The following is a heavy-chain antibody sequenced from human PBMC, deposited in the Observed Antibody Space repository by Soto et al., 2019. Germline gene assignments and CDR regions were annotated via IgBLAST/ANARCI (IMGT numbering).Heavy chain of an antibody. V-gene: IGHV4-61*01. D-gene: IGHD5-18*01. CDR3: ARGVTYSYGYHNWFDS. CDR1: GGSVSSGSYC. CDR2: VYYSGST. J-gene: IGHJ5*01. Sequence: PSETLSLSFTVSGGSVSSGSYCWSWIRQPPGKGLEWIGYVYYSGSTNCNPSLKSRVTISVDTSKNQFSLKLTSVTAADTAVYYCARGVTYSYGYHNWFDSWGKGTLGT.